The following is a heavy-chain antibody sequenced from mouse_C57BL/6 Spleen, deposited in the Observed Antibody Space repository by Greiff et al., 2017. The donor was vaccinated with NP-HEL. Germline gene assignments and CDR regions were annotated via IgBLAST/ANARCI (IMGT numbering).Heavy chain of an antibody. V-gene: IGHV1-7*01. J-gene: IGHJ2*01. CDR2: INPSSGYN. D-gene: IGHD2-5*01. CDR1: GYTFTSYW. Sequence: VHLQQSGAELAKPGASVKLSCKASGYTFTSYWMHWVKQRPGQGLEWIGYINPSSGYNKNNQKLKDKATLTADKSSSTCYMQLSSLKYEDSAVYYCARGAYYSNFDYWGQGTTLTVSS. CDR3: ARGAYYSNFDY.